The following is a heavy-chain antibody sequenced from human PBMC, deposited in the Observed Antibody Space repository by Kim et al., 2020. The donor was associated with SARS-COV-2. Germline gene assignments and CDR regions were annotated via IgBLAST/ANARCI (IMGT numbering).Heavy chain of an antibody. Sequence: TSYAQKLQGRVTMTRDTATSTVYMELSSLRSEDTAVYYCARDDYLWFYQHWGQGTLVTVSS. V-gene: IGHV1-46*01. J-gene: IGHJ1*01. CDR2: T. CDR3: ARDDYLWFYQH. D-gene: IGHD3-10*01.